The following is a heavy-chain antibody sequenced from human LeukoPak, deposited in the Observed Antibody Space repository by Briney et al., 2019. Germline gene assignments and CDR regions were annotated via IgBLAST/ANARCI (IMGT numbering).Heavy chain of an antibody. CDR2: IYTSGST. Sequence: PSETLSLTCTVSGGSISSGSYYWSWIRQPAGKGLEWIGRIYTSGSTNYNPSLKSRVTISVDTSKNHFSLKLSSVTAADTAVYYCARGGYYDSSASGYWGQGTLVTVSS. V-gene: IGHV4-61*02. D-gene: IGHD3-22*01. CDR3: ARGGYYDSSASGY. J-gene: IGHJ4*02. CDR1: GGSISSGSYY.